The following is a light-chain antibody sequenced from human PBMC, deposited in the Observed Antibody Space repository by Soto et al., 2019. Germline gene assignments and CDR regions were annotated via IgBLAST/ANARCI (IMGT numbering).Light chain of an antibody. V-gene: IGKV1-5*01. CDR2: DAS. J-gene: IGKJ1*01. CDR1: QSISSW. CDR3: QQYNSYPGT. Sequence: DIQMTQSPSTLSASVGDRDTITCRASQSISSWLAWYQQKPGKAPKLLIYDASSLESGVPSRFSGSGSGTEFTLTISSLQPDDFATYYCQQYNSYPGTFGQGTKVEIK.